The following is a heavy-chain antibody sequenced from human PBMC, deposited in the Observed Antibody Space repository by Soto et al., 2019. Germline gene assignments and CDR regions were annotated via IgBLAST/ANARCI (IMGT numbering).Heavy chain of an antibody. V-gene: IGHV1-46*03. Sequence: VKVSCKASGYTFTIYYMHWVRQAPGQGLEWMGIINPSGGSTSYAQKFQGRVTMTRDTSTSTVYMELSSLRSEDTAVYYCARGSGLPYGSGSYYFDYWGQGTLVTVSS. D-gene: IGHD3-10*01. CDR1: GYTFTIYY. CDR3: ARGSGLPYGSGSYYFDY. CDR2: INPSGGST. J-gene: IGHJ4*02.